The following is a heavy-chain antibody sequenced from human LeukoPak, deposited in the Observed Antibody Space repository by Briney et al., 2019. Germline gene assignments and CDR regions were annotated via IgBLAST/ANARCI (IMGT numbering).Heavy chain of an antibody. V-gene: IGHV1-3*01. CDR2: INAGNGNT. CDR3: AREKVEGNQIQLWLLFDY. Sequence: ASVKVSCKASGYTFTSYAMHWVRQAPGQRLEWMGWINAGNGNTKYSQKFQGRVTNTRDTSASTAYMELSSLRSEDTAVYYCAREKVEGNQIQLWLLFDYWGQGTLVTVSS. J-gene: IGHJ4*02. D-gene: IGHD5-18*01. CDR1: GYTFTSYA.